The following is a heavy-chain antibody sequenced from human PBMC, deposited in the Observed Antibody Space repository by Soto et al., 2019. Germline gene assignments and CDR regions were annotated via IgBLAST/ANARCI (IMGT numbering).Heavy chain of an antibody. CDR2: IYYRGST. Sequence: QLQLQESGPGLVKPSETLSLTCTVSGGSISSSSYFWGWIRQPPGKGLEWIGSIYYRGSTYYNPSLMGRVTVSVDTSKNQFSLKLSSVTAADTAVYYCARHPSDFWFDPWGQGTLVTVSS. V-gene: IGHV4-39*01. J-gene: IGHJ5*02. CDR1: GGSISSSSYF. D-gene: IGHD2-21*02. CDR3: ARHPSDFWFDP.